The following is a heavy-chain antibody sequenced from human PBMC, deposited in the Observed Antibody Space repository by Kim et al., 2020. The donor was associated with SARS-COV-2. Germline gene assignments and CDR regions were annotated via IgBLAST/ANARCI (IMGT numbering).Heavy chain of an antibody. CDR3: ARGTLRVYYYYYYMDV. J-gene: IGHJ6*03. V-gene: IGHV3-33*01. CDR2: IWYDGSNK. CDR1: GFTFSSYG. D-gene: IGHD2-15*01. Sequence: GRSLRLSCAASGFTFSSYGMHWVRQAPGKGLEWVAVIWYDGSNKYYADSVKGRFTISRDNSKNTLYLQMNSLRAEDTAVYYCARGTLRVYYYYYYMDVWGKGTTVTVSS.